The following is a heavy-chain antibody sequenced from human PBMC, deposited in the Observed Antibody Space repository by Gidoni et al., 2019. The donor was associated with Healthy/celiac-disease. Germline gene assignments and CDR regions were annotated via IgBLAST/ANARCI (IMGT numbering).Heavy chain of an antibody. CDR2: ISWNSGSI. CDR3: AKASKVPYYFDY. Sequence: EVQLVESGGGLVQPGRSLRLSCAASGFTFDDYAMHWVRQAPGKGLEWVSGISWNSGSIGYADSVKGRFTISRDNAKNSLYLQMNSLRAEDTALYYCAKASKVPYYFDYWGQGTLITVSS. CDR1: GFTFDDYA. J-gene: IGHJ4*02. V-gene: IGHV3-9*01.